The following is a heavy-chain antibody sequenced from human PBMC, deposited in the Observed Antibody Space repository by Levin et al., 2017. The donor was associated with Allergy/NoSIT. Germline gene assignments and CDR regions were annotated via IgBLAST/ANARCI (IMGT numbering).Heavy chain of an antibody. CDR1: GFTFSSYD. J-gene: IGHJ4*02. CDR2: IGTAGDT. V-gene: IGHV3-13*04. D-gene: IGHD5-12*01. Sequence: GESLKISCAASGFTFSSYDMHWVRQPPGKGLEWVSGIGTAGDTYYSGSMEGRFTISRDSSKNTLYLHMNSLRAEDTAVYYCARSSRGYGTFDYWGQGTLVTVSS. CDR3: ARSSRGYGTFDY.